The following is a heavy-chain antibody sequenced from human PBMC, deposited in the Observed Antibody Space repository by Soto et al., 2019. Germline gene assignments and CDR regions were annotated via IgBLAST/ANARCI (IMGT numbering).Heavy chain of an antibody. V-gene: IGHV3-30*18. Sequence: QVQLVESGGGVVQPGRSLRLSCAASGFTFSSYGMHSVRQAPGKGLEWVALISYDGSNKYYADSVKGRFTISRDNSKNTLYLQMNSLRAEDTAVYYCAKDHAGNSGMDVWGQGTTVTVSS. J-gene: IGHJ6*02. D-gene: IGHD6-13*01. CDR2: ISYDGSNK. CDR1: GFTFSSYG. CDR3: AKDHAGNSGMDV.